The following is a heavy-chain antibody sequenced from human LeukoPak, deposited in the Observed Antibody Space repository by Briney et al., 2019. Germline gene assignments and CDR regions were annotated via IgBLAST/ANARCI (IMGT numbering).Heavy chain of an antibody. CDR1: GGSISSYY. V-gene: IGHV4-59*01. D-gene: IGHD4-17*01. Sequence: SETLSLTCTVSGGSISSYYWSWIRQPPGKGLEWIGYIYYSGSTNYNPSLKSRVTISVDTSKNQFSLKLSSVTAAATAVYYCARDHDYGDYFDYWGQGTLVTVSS. J-gene: IGHJ4*02. CDR2: IYYSGST. CDR3: ARDHDYGDYFDY.